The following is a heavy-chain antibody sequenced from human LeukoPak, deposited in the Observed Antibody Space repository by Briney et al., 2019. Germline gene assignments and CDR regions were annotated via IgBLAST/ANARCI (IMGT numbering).Heavy chain of an antibody. Sequence: PSETLSLTCAVYSGSFSGYYWSWIRQPPGKGLEWIGEINHSGSTNYNPSLKSRVTISVDTSKNQFSLKLSSVTAADTAVYYCARGYGNFDYWGQGTLVTVSS. CDR2: INHSGST. CDR3: ARGYGNFDY. CDR1: SGSFSGYY. D-gene: IGHD3-10*01. J-gene: IGHJ4*02. V-gene: IGHV4-34*01.